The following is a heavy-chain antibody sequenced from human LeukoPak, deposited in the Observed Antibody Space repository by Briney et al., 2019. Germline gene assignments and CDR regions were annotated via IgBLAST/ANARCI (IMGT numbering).Heavy chain of an antibody. Sequence: SETLSLTCAVSGYSISSGYYWGWIRHPPGKGLQWIGIIFQRGYSYYNPSLKSRVTISVDTSRNQLSLKLSSVTAADTAVYYCAGDKETAGNGRPNWLDPWGQGTLVTVSS. CDR2: IFQRGYS. CDR3: AGDKETAGNGRPNWLDP. D-gene: IGHD6-13*01. J-gene: IGHJ5*02. V-gene: IGHV4-38-2*01. CDR1: GYSISSGYY.